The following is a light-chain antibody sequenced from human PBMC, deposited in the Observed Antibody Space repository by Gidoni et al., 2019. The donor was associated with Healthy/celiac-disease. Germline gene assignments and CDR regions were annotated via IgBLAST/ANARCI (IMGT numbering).Light chain of an antibody. CDR3: QACDSIVV. V-gene: IGLV3-1*01. J-gene: IGLJ2*01. CDR2: QDS. CDR1: KLGDKY. Sequence: SYELTQPPSVSVSPGQTASITCSGDKLGDKYACWYQQKPGQSPVLVIYQDSRRPSGIPERFSASNSGNTATLTISGTQPMDEADYYCQACDSIVVFGGGTKLTVL.